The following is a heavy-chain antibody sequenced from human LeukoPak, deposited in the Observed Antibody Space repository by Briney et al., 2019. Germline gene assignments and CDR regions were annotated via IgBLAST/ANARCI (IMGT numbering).Heavy chain of an antibody. V-gene: IGHV3-30*18. CDR2: ASHDEVGK. J-gene: IGHJ4*02. CDR1: GFTFSDYA. D-gene: IGHD4-17*01. Sequence: GGSLRLSCVGSGFTFSDYAIHWVRQAPGKGLEWVAVASHDEVGKQFADSVKGRFTLSRDNSRDSVHLQMNRLRDEDTGVYYCAKDRGYGEHEPFESWGQGSLVAVSS. CDR3: AKDRGYGEHEPFES.